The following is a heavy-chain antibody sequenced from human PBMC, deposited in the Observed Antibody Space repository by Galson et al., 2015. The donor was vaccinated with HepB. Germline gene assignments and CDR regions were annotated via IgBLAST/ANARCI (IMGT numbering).Heavy chain of an antibody. Sequence: SLRLSCAASGFTFSSYWMHRVRQAPGKGLVWVSRINSDGSSTTYADSVKGRLTISRDNARNTLYLQMNSLRAEDTAVYYCAREHIIGDDGFDIWGQGTTVTVSS. J-gene: IGHJ3*02. CDR1: GFTFSSYW. V-gene: IGHV3-74*01. D-gene: IGHD3-10*01. CDR2: INSDGSST. CDR3: AREHIIGDDGFDI.